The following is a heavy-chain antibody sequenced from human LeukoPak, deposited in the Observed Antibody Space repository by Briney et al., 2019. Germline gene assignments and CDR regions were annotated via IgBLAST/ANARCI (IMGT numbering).Heavy chain of an antibody. CDR2: IYYSGST. V-gene: IGHV4-39*01. CDR1: GGSISSSSYY. J-gene: IGHJ4*02. CDR3: ARESGGSGLIFDY. Sequence: ETLSLTCTVSGGSISSSSYYWGWIRQPPGKGLEWIGSIYYSGSTYYNPSLKSRVTISVDTSKNQFSLKLSSVTAADTAVYYCARESGGSGLIFDYWGQGTLVTVSS. D-gene: IGHD2-15*01.